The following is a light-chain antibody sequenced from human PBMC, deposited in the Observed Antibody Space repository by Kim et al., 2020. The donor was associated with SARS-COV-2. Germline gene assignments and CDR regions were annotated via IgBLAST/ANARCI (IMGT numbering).Light chain of an antibody. CDR3: QQYGSSPRT. J-gene: IGKJ1*01. Sequence: SPGERATLPCRASQSVSSNYVAWYQQKPGQAPRLLIYGASSRATGIPDRFSGSGSGTDFTLTISRLEPEDFAVYYCQQYGSSPRTFGQGTKVDIK. CDR1: QSVSSNY. V-gene: IGKV3-20*01. CDR2: GAS.